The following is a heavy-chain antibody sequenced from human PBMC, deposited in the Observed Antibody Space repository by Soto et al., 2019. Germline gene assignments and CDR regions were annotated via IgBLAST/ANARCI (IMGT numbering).Heavy chain of an antibody. J-gene: IGHJ6*02. D-gene: IGHD3-16*01. V-gene: IGHV3-30*02. CDR1: GFTFSSYG. CDR2: IWYDGSNK. CDR3: ANVPLADQYYYYGMDV. Sequence: GGSLRLSCASSGFTFSSYGMHWVRQAPGKGLEWVAVIWYDGSNKYYADSVKGRFTISRDNSKNTLYLQMNSLRAEDTAVYYCANVPLADQYYYYGMDVWGQGTTVTVSS.